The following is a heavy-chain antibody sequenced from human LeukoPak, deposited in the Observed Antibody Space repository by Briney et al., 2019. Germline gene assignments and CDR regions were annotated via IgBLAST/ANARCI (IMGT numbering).Heavy chain of an antibody. CDR1: GGTFSSYA. CDR3: ARGELGFGELLEQYYYYYYMDV. Sequence: SVKVSCKASGGTFSSYAISWLRQAPGQGLEWMGGIIPIFGTANYAQKFQGRVTITTDESTSTAYVELSSLRSEDTAVYYCARGELGFGELLEQYYYYYYMDVWGKGTTVTVSS. V-gene: IGHV1-69*05. J-gene: IGHJ6*03. CDR2: IIPIFGTA. D-gene: IGHD3-10*01.